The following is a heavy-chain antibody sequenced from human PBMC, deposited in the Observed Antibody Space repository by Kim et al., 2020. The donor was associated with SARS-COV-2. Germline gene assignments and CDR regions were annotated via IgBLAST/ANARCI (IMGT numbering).Heavy chain of an antibody. J-gene: IGHJ3*02. CDR1: RGFIGSYY. Sequence: SETLSLTCQVSRGFIGSYYWSWIRQPPGKGLEWIGYFYFNGDTYYNPSLGSRVTISLHTSNNVFSLKLTSVTAADTAVYYCGRRLATAARHIYASDIWGPGTLVTVSS. V-gene: IGHV4-59*08. D-gene: IGHD6-25*01. CDR2: FYFNGDT. CDR3: GRRLATAARHIYASDI.